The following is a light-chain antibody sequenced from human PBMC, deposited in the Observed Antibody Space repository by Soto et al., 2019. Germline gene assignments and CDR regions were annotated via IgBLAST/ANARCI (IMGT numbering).Light chain of an antibody. CDR2: DAS. V-gene: IGKV1-33*01. CDR1: HDSSNY. CDR3: QHYVHVHVT. J-gene: IGKJ5*01. Sequence: QLKQSPSSLSASMGDRATIXXQASHDSSNYLNWYQQRPGKAPNIXIYDASNLETGGPSRFSGSGAGTDFTFTITSLQPEDIATYYCQHYVHVHVTFGQGTRLEIK.